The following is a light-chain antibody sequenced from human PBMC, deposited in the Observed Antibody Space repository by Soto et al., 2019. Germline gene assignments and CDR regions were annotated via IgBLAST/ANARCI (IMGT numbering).Light chain of an antibody. CDR1: QSISSW. Sequence: DIQMTQSPSTLSASVGDRVTITCRASQSISSWLAWYQQKPGKAPKLLIYKASSLESGVPSRFSGSGSGTEFTLTISSLQPDDFATYYCQQYNSYSLLFGPGTKVDIK. J-gene: IGKJ3*01. CDR3: QQYNSYSLL. CDR2: KAS. V-gene: IGKV1-5*03.